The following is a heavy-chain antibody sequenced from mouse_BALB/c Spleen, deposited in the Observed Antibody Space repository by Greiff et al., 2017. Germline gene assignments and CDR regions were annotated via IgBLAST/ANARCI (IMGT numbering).Heavy chain of an antibody. V-gene: IGHV3-6*02. CDR1: GYSITSGYY. D-gene: IGHD1-1*01. CDR2: ISYDGSN. J-gene: IGHJ4*01. Sequence: EVKLQESGPGLVKPSQSLSLTCSVTGYSITSGYYWNWIRQYPGNNLEWMGYISYDGSNNYNPSLKNRISITRDTSKNQFFLKLNSVTTEDTATYYCTKGYYGNRDAMDYWGQGTSVTVSS. CDR3: TKGYYGNRDAMDY.